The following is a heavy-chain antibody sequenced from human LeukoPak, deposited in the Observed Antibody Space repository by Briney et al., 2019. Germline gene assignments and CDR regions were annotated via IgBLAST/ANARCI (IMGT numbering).Heavy chain of an antibody. CDR2: IYRDGSET. Sequence: GGSLRLSCAASGFTFSNYWMNWVRQPPGKRLEWVANIYRDGSETYYVDSVKGRFTISRDNAKNSLYLQMNGLRAEDTAVYYCARDPPRGYTYGYGDYWGQGTLVTVSS. V-gene: IGHV3-7*01. CDR3: ARDPPRGYTYGYGDY. CDR1: GFTFSNYW. J-gene: IGHJ4*02. D-gene: IGHD5-18*01.